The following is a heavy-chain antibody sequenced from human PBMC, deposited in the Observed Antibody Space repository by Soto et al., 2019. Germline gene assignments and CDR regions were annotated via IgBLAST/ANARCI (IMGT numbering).Heavy chain of an antibody. V-gene: IGHV3-30*18. J-gene: IGHJ4*02. CDR3: AKDRAMIVLTYFDY. D-gene: IGHD3-22*01. CDR2: ISRHGIDQ. CDR1: GFSFSAHG. Sequence: PGGSLRLSCAASGFSFSAHGMHWVRRAPGKGLEWLATISRHGIDQYYADSVKGRITISRDNSKNTLYLQMNSLRAEDTAVYYCAKDRAMIVLTYFDYWGQGSLVTVSS.